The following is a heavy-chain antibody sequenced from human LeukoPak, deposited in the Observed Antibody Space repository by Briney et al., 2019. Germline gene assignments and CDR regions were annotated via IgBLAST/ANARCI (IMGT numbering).Heavy chain of an antibody. Sequence: TSQTLSLTCTVSGGSISSGSYYWSWIRQPAGKGLEWIGRIYTSGSTNYNPSLKSRVTISVDTSKNQFSLKLSSVTAADTAVYYCARYSSGWSWMEEYYFDYWGQGTLVTVSS. CDR3: ARYSSGWSWMEEYYFDY. CDR2: IYTSGST. CDR1: GGSISSGSYY. V-gene: IGHV4-61*02. D-gene: IGHD6-19*01. J-gene: IGHJ4*02.